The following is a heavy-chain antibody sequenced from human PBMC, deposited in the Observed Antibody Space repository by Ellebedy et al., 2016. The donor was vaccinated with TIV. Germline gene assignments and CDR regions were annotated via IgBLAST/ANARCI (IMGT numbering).Heavy chain of an antibody. CDR1: GMTVSSDV. V-gene: IGHV3-66*01. CDR2: MRSEGYT. Sequence: GGSLRLSCAASGMTVSSDVINWVRQAPGKGLEWLSAMRSEGYTHYTDSVKGRFTISRDDSENMLYLQMNSLTVEDTAVYYCARDHDWSYDYWGQGTLVTVSS. J-gene: IGHJ4*02. CDR3: ARDHDWSYDY. D-gene: IGHD1-26*01.